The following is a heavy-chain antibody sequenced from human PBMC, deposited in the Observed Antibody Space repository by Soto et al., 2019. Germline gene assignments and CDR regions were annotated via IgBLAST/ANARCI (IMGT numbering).Heavy chain of an antibody. V-gene: IGHV3-21*01. CDR1: GFTFSSYS. J-gene: IGHJ6*02. Sequence: LRLSCAASGFTFSSYSMNWVRQAPGKGLEWVSSISSSSSYIYYADSVKGRFTISRDNAKNSLYLQMNSLRAEDTAVYYCASIEDILGDYYYYYGMDVWGQGTPVTVYS. CDR3: ASIEDILGDYYYYYGMDV. CDR2: ISSSSSYI. D-gene: IGHD3-9*01.